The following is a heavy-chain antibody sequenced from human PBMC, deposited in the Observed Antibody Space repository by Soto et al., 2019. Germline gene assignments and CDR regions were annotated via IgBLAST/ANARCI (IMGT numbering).Heavy chain of an antibody. Sequence: QVQLQESGPGLVKPSETLSLTCTVSGGSISSYYWSWIRQPPGKGLEWIGYIYYSGSTNYNPSLKSRVTISVDTSKNQFSLKLSSVTAADTAVYYCAREGGRTYYFDYWGQGTLVTVSS. V-gene: IGHV4-59*01. D-gene: IGHD3-16*01. CDR1: GGSISSYY. CDR3: AREGGRTYYFDY. J-gene: IGHJ4*02. CDR2: IYYSGST.